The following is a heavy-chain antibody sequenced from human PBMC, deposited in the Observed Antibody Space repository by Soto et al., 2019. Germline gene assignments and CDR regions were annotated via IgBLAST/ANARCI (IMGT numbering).Heavy chain of an antibody. Sequence: EVQLLESGGGLVQPGGSLRLSCAASGFTFSHYAMSWVRQAPGKGLQWVSTIFGSGAPTHYADSVKGRFGISRDNSNNMLFLEMNSLKDEDTAVYYCTREASSWGFAFGLWGQGTRVAVSS. V-gene: IGHV3-23*01. J-gene: IGHJ3*01. D-gene: IGHD3-16*01. CDR3: TREASSWGFAFGL. CDR1: GFTFSHYA. CDR2: IFGSGAPT.